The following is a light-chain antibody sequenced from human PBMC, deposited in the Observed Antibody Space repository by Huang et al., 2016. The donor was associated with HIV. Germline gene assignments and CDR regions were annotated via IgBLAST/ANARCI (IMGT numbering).Light chain of an antibody. CDR1: QSISSW. CDR3: QQYNSYSWT. V-gene: IGKV1-5*03. Sequence: DIQMTQSPSTLSASVGDRVTITCRASQSISSWLAWYKQTPGKAPNLLNFKSSSLESGVASRFSRSGAGKEFTLTSSSLQPDDFATYCCQQYNSYSWTFGQGTKVEIK. J-gene: IGKJ1*01. CDR2: KSS.